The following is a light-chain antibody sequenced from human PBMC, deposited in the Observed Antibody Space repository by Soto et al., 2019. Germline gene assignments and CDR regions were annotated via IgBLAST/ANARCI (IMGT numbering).Light chain of an antibody. CDR1: QSVSRH. V-gene: IGKV3-11*01. CDR3: QQYGSSTLT. J-gene: IGKJ4*01. Sequence: EIVLTQSPATLSLSPGERPTLSCRVSQSVSRHLAWYPQKPGQAPRLLIYDASNRATGIPARFSGSGAGTKLTRTISRLQPEDVAVDCCQQYGSSTLTFGGGTKVDIK. CDR2: DAS.